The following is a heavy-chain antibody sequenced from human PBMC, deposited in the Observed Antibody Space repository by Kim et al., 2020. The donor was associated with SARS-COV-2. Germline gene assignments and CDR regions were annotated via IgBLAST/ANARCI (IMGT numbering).Heavy chain of an antibody. V-gene: IGHV4-34*01. CDR1: GGSFSGYY. J-gene: IGHJ4*02. CDR2: INHSGST. D-gene: IGHD1-20*01. Sequence: SETLSLTCAVYGGSFSGYYWSWIRQPPGKGLEWIGEINHSGSTNYNPSLKSRVTISVDTSKNQFSLKLSSVTAADTAVYYCARGGYNWNAVFDYWGQGTLVTVSS. CDR3: ARGGYNWNAVFDY.